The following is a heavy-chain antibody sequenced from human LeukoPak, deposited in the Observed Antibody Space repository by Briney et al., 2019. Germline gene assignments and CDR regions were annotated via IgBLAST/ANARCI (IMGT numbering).Heavy chain of an antibody. V-gene: IGHV3-7*01. J-gene: IGHJ4*02. CDR1: GFSLSGYW. Sequence: GGSLRLSCAASGFSLSGYWMTWVRQAPGKGLEWVANIKDDGSRKHDVDSARGRFTISRDNAKNSLYPDMNSLRAEDTAVYYCARERIDGYYESSGYDLWGQGTLVTVSS. D-gene: IGHD3-22*01. CDR3: ARERIDGYYESSGYDL. CDR2: IKDDGSRK.